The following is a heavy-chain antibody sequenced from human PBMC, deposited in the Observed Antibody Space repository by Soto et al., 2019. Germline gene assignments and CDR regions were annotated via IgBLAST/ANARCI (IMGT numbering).Heavy chain of an antibody. V-gene: IGHV1-8*01. D-gene: IGHD6-19*01. CDR1: GYTFTSYD. J-gene: IGHJ4*02. CDR3: ARERSSGWYVDY. CDR2: MNPNSGKT. Sequence: QVQLVQSGAEVKKPGASVKVSCKASGYTFTSYDINWVRQATGQGLEWMGWMNPNSGKTGYAQKIQGRVTMTRNTSISTAYMELSCLGSEPTAVYYCARERSSGWYVDYWGQGTLVTVSS.